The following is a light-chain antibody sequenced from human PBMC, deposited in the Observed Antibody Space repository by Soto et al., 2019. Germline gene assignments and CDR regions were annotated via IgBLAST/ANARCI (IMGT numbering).Light chain of an antibody. CDR3: QQFNCYTLT. Sequence: AIQLTQSPSSLSASVGDRVTITCRASQGISSALAWYQQKPGKAPKLLIYDASSLESGVPSRFSGSGSGTDFTRTISSLQPEDFGPYYCQQFNCYTLTCVQGTKMEIK. CDR2: DAS. V-gene: IGKV1-13*02. J-gene: IGKJ2*01. CDR1: QGISSA.